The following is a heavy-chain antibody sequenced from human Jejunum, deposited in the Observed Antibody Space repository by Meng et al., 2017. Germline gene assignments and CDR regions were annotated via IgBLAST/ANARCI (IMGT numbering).Heavy chain of an antibody. CDR2: TYYRSKWYN. CDR3: ARGSHYAFDV. CDR1: GDSVSSNTGA. J-gene: IGHJ3*01. V-gene: IGHV6-1*01. Sequence: VQLQPSGPGLVKPSQTLSLPCAISGDSVSSNTGAWNWIRQSPSRGLEWLGRTYYRSKWYNDYAVSVIGRITINPDTSKSQFSLQLNSVTPEDTAVYYCARGSHYAFDVWGQGTMVTVSS.